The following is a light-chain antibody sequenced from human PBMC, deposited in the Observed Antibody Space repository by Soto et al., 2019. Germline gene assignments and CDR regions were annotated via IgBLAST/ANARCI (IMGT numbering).Light chain of an antibody. CDR1: SSDVGGYNY. Sequence: HSVLTQPRSVSGSPGQSVTISCTGTSSDVGGYNYVSWYQQHPGKAPKLMIYDVSKRPSGVPDRFSGSKSGNTASLTISGLQAEDEADYYCCSYAGSYTFDVVFGGGTKLTVL. CDR2: DVS. CDR3: CSYAGSYTFDVV. J-gene: IGLJ2*01. V-gene: IGLV2-11*01.